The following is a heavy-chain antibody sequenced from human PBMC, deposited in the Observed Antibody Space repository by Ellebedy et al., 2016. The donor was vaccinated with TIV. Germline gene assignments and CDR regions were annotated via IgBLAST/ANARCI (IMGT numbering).Heavy chain of an antibody. CDR2: VSGSGGTT. V-gene: IGHV3-23*01. D-gene: IGHD4/OR15-4a*01. Sequence: PGGSLRLSCAASGFTFSSYAMSWVRQAPGKGLEWVSAVSGSGGTTYYADSVKGRFTISRDNSKNTLYLQMNSIRPEDTAVYYCAKDLLVQSTTGGTFDNWGQGNLVTVSS. CDR1: GFTFSSYA. J-gene: IGHJ4*02. CDR3: AKDLLVQSTTGGTFDN.